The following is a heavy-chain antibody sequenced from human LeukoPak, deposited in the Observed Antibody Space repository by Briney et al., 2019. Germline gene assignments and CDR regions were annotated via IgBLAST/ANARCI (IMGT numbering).Heavy chain of an antibody. V-gene: IGHV4-59*13. CDR3: ARAGRFTSGRSYFFDN. CDR1: GGSISGYY. J-gene: IGHJ4*02. D-gene: IGHD3-3*01. CDR2: FSYSGNT. Sequence: PSETLSLTCSVSGGSISGYYWSWIRQPPGKGLEWIAYFSYSGNTNYTPSLKNRVSISVDTSKNRFSLQLRSVTAADTAFYYCARAGRFTSGRSYFFDNWGQGTLVTVS.